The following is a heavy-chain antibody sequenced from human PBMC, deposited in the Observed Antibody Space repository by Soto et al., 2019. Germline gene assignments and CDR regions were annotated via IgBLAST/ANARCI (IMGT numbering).Heavy chain of an antibody. CDR2: IIPIFGTA. D-gene: IGHD6-13*01. J-gene: IGHJ6*02. Sequence: ALVKVSCKASGGTFSSYAISWVRQAPGQGLEWMGGIIPIFGTANYAQKFQGRVTITADESTSTAYMELSSLRSEDTAVYYCARNSRAAAGTHYYYGMDVWGQGTTVTVSS. V-gene: IGHV1-69*13. CDR1: GGTFSSYA. CDR3: ARNSRAAAGTHYYYGMDV.